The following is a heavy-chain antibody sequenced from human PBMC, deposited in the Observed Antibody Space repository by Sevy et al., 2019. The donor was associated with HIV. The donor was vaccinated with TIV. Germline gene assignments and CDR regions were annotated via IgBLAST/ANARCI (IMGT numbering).Heavy chain of an antibody. D-gene: IGHD3-10*01. J-gene: IGHJ4*02. V-gene: IGHV3-23*01. CDR2: ISGSGGST. CDR1: GFTFSSYA. CDR3: EKMMYYYGLSPNDY. Sequence: GGSLRLSCAASGFTFSSYAMSWVRQAPGKGLEWVSAISGSGGSTYYADSVKGRFTISRDNSKNTLYLQMNSLRAEDTDVYYCEKMMYYYGLSPNDYWGQGTLVTVSS.